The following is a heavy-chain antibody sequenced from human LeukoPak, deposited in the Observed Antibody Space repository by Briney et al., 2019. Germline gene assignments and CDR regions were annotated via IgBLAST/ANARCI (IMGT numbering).Heavy chain of an antibody. CDR2: VKSEAKGGAT. Sequence: GGSLRLSCAASGFTFSDSWMSWVRQAPGKGREWLGRVKSEAKGGATDYAAPVKGRFTISRDDSKSTLYLQMNSLKTDDTAVYYCATEGGFWGYHALDFWGQGTMVTVSS. CDR3: ATEGGFWGYHALDF. J-gene: IGHJ3*01. D-gene: IGHD7-27*01. V-gene: IGHV3-15*01. CDR1: GFTFSDSW.